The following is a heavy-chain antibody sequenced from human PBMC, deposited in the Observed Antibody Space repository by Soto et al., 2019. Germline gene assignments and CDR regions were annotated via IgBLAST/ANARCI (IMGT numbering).Heavy chain of an antibody. CDR3: ARGSLYSYGYFDS. J-gene: IGHJ4*02. CDR2: IYSGGST. D-gene: IGHD5-18*01. CDR1: GFTASGYN. Sequence: PGGSLRLSCAASGFTASGYNMNWVRQAPGRGLEWVSVIYSGGSTYYADSVKGRFTLSRDKPKNTLYLQMNSLRAEDTALYYCARGSLYSYGYFDSWGRGTLVTVSS. V-gene: IGHV3-53*01.